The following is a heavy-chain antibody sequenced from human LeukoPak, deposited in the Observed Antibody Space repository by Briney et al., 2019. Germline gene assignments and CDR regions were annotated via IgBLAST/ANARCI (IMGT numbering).Heavy chain of an antibody. V-gene: IGHV5-51*01. CDR2: IYPGDSDT. J-gene: IGHJ6*02. Sequence: GESLKISCKGSGYSFTSYWIGWVRQMPGKGLEWMGIIYPGDSDTRYSPSFQGQVTISADESISTAYLQWSSLKASDTAMYYCARPSGIADDYYYGMDVWGQGTTVTVSS. D-gene: IGHD6-13*01. CDR3: ARPSGIADDYYYGMDV. CDR1: GYSFTSYW.